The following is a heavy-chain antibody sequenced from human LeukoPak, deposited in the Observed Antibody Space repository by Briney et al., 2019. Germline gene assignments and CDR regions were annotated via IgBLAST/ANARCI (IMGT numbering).Heavy chain of an antibody. CDR1: GGTFSGYA. Sequence: GASVKVSCKASGGTFSGYAISWVRQVPGQGLEWMGRIIPILGIANYAQKFQGRVTITADKSTSTAYMELSSLRSEDTAVYYCARLVGDADGVPDYYGMDVWGQGTTVTVSS. V-gene: IGHV1-69*04. D-gene: IGHD1-26*01. CDR3: ARLVGDADGVPDYYGMDV. J-gene: IGHJ6*02. CDR2: IIPILGIA.